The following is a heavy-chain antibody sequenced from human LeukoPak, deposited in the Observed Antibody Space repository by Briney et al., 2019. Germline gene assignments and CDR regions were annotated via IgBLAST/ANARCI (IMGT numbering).Heavy chain of an antibody. J-gene: IGHJ4*02. V-gene: IGHV2-5*02. CDR1: GFSLSTSGVG. CDR3: AHGTTSSPVDY. D-gene: IGHD1-1*01. Sequence: CGPSLVKPTQTLTLTCTFSGFSLSTSGVGVSWIRQPPGQALEWLALMYWDDDKRYSPSLKSRLTITKVTSNNLVVLTIANMDPVDTATYYCAHGTTSSPVDYWGQGTLVTVSS. CDR2: MYWDDDK.